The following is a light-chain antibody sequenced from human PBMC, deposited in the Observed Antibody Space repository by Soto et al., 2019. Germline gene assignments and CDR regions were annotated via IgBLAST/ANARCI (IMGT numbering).Light chain of an antibody. CDR3: ATWNSNTRV. CDR1: SGHSSYS. J-gene: IGLJ3*02. V-gene: IGLV4-60*02. CDR2: VEGSGNY. Sequence: QLVLTQSSSASASLGASVNLTCTLSSGHSSYSIAWHQQQPEKAPRYLMKVEGSGNYNKGTGVPDRFSGSSSGADRSLTISTLQFADEADYYCATWNSNTRVFGGGTKLTVL.